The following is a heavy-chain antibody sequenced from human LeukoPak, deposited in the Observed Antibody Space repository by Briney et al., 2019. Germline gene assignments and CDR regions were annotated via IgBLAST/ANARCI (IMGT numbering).Heavy chain of an antibody. J-gene: IGHJ4*02. CDR2: ISSGGTTI. Sequence: GGSLRLSCAASGFTFSSYEMNWVRQAPGKGLEWVSYISSGGTTIYYADSVKGRFTISRDNAKNSLYLQMNSLRAEDTAMYYCARDGGYNYGSLDHRGQGTQVTVSS. CDR1: GFTFSSYE. D-gene: IGHD4-17*01. V-gene: IGHV3-48*03. CDR3: ARDGGYNYGSLDH.